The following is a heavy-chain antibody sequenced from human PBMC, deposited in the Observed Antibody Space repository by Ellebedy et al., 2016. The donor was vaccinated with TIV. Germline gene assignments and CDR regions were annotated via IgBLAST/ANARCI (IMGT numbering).Heavy chain of an antibody. Sequence: MPSETLSLTCTVSAYSMNNYYWSWVRQPPGKGLEWIGYVYYSGSTNYNPSLKSRVTISVDTSKKQFFLNLSSVTAADTAVYYCARHWGIGYSYYFDFWGQGILVPVSS. J-gene: IGHJ4*02. CDR2: VYYSGST. CDR1: AYSMNNYY. V-gene: IGHV4-59*08. D-gene: IGHD3-22*01. CDR3: ARHWGIGYSYYFDF.